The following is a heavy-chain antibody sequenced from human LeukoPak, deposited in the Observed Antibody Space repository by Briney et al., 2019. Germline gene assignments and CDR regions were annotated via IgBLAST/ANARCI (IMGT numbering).Heavy chain of an antibody. CDR2: FHPEDGET. D-gene: IGHD3-10*01. J-gene: IGHJ4*02. CDR1: GYTLPELS. CDR3: ATDLNYYGSGIGY. V-gene: IGHV1-24*01. Sequence: ASVTVSFTVSGYTLPELSMHGLGPAAGKARAGMGGFHPEDGETIDAQKFQGRVTMTEDTSTDTAYMELSSLRSEDTAVYYCATDLNYYGSGIGYWGQGTLVTVSS.